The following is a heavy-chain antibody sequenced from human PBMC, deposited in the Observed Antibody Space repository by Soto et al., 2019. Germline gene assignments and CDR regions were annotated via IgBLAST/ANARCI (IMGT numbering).Heavy chain of an antibody. V-gene: IGHV3-23*01. J-gene: IGHJ6*02. Sequence: PGESLKISCAASGFTFSSYAMSWVRQAPGKGLEWVSAISGSGGSTYYADSVKGRFTISRDNSKNTLYLQMNSLRAEDTAVYYCAKDLAVAGTEHGMDVWGQGTTVTVSS. CDR3: AKDLAVAGTEHGMDV. D-gene: IGHD6-19*01. CDR2: ISGSGGST. CDR1: GFTFSSYA.